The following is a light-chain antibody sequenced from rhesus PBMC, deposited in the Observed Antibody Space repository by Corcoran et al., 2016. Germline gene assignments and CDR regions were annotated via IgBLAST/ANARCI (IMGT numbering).Light chain of an antibody. V-gene: IGKV1-74*01. CDR1: ENVNNY. J-gene: IGKJ3*01. CDR2: KAS. Sequence: DIQMTQSPSSLSASVGDRVTITCRASENVNNYLHWYQQKQGKAPKLLLYKASTLEIWVPSRFSGSGSGTDFTLTISSLQPEDFASYYCQHSYGTPFTFGPGTKLDIK. CDR3: QHSYGTPFT.